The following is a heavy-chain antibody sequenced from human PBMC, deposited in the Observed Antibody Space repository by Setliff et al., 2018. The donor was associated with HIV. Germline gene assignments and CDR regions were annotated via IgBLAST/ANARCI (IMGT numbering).Heavy chain of an antibody. D-gene: IGHD3-9*01. CDR2: IKSKSDGGTT. Sequence: LRLSCETSGFIFTNAWMSWVRQSPRKGLEWLARIKSKSDGGTTSYAAPVKDRFTISRDDSRNTLYLQMNSMKSDDTATYYRVGHYYDPLTGYYVWFFDVWGRGTLVTVSS. CDR1: GFIFTNAW. CDR3: VGHYYDPLTGYYVWFFDV. V-gene: IGHV3-15*05. J-gene: IGHJ2*01.